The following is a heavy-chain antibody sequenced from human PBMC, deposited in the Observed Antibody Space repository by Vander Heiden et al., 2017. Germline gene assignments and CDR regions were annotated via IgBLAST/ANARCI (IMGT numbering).Heavy chain of an antibody. V-gene: IGHV3-7*01. J-gene: IGHJ4*02. D-gene: IGHD6-19*01. Sequence: EVQLVESGGGLVQPGGSLRLSCAASGFTFSSYWVSWVRQAPGKGLEWVANIKQDGSEKYYVDSVKGRFTISRDNAKNSLYLQMNSLRAEDTAVYYCVRDYLFFLVAGMGYYFDYWGQGTLVTVSS. CDR3: VRDYLFFLVAGMGYYFDY. CDR1: GFTFSSYW. CDR2: IKQDGSEK.